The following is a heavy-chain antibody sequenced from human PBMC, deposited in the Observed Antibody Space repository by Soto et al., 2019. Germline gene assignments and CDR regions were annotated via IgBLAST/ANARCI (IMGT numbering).Heavy chain of an antibody. V-gene: IGHV3-30*18. CDR3: AKASQSSGYDY. D-gene: IGHD3-22*01. J-gene: IGHJ4*02. CDR1: GFTFSNDG. Sequence: QVQLVESGGGVVQPGRSLRLSCAASGFTFSNDGMHWVRQAPGKGLEWVAVISYDGTTKYYRDSVKGRFTISRDNSKNTLYLQMNSLRADDTAMYYCAKASQSSGYDYWGQGTLVTVSS. CDR2: ISYDGTTK.